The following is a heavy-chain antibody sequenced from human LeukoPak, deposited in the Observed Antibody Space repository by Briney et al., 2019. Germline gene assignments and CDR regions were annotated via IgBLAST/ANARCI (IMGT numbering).Heavy chain of an antibody. CDR3: ARLDGYSYGFIDNWFDP. D-gene: IGHD5-18*01. V-gene: IGHV3-7*01. CDR2: IKQDGSEK. J-gene: IGHJ5*02. CDR1: GFTFSSYW. Sequence: GGSLRLSCAASGFTFSSYWMSWVRQAPGKGLEWVANIKQDGSEKYYVDSVKGRFTISRDNAKNSLYLQMNSLRAEDTAVYYCARLDGYSYGFIDNWFDPWGQGTLVTVPS.